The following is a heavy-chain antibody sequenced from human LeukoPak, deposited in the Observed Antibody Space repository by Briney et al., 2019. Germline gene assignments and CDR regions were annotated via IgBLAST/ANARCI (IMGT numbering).Heavy chain of an antibody. J-gene: IGHJ4*02. CDR2: TYYSGST. Sequence: PSETLSLTCTVSGGSISSSSYYWGWIRQPPGKGLEWIGSTYYSGSTYYNPSLKSRVTISVDTSKNQFSLKLSSVTAADTAVYYCARKGFSGSYKEGWGQGTLVAVSS. CDR1: GGSISSSSYY. D-gene: IGHD1-26*01. CDR3: ARKGFSGSYKEG. V-gene: IGHV4-39*01.